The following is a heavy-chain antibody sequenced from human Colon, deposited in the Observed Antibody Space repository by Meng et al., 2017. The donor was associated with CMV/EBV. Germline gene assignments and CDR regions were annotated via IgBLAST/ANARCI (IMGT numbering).Heavy chain of an antibody. V-gene: IGHV3-9*01. CDR2: ITWTSGST. Sequence: LKISCVASGFAFSESGMHWIRQSPGKGLEWVAGITWTSGSTGYADSVRGRFTISRDNAKNSLYLEMNSLRLEDTALYYCAKDLSNYASLPMDFWGQGTPVTVSS. CDR1: GFAFSESG. J-gene: IGHJ4*02. CDR3: AKDLSNYASLPMDF. D-gene: IGHD4-11*01.